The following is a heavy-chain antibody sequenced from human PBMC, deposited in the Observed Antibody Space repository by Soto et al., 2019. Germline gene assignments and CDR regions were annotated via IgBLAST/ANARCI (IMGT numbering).Heavy chain of an antibody. CDR2: TSYDGSDK. D-gene: IGHD3-16*01. CDR1: GFTFRSYV. Sequence: QVQLVESGGGVVQPGTSLRVSCVGSGFTFRSYVIHWVRQAPGKGLEWVALTSYDGSDKYYDDSVRGRFTICRDNSSNTVDLQRDSLRLEDTALYYCERWRTTGELEVWGQGTLVSVSS. J-gene: IGHJ1*01. CDR3: ERWRTTGELEV. V-gene: IGHV3-30*19.